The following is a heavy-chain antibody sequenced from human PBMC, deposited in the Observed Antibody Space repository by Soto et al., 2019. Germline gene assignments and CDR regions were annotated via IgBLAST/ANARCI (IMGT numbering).Heavy chain of an antibody. CDR1: GFTISNYP. CDR2: ISGSGYRT. V-gene: IGHV3-23*01. D-gene: IGHD3-10*01. CDR3: VKDDGGSPSTPPL. Sequence: EVQLLESGGGLVQPGGSLRLSCAASGFTISNYPMNWVRQAPGKGLEWVSGISGSGYRTYYADSAKGRFTISKDISKNSLSLQVDSLGVDDTAVYFCVKDDGGSPSTPPLWGQGTLVTVSS. J-gene: IGHJ4*02.